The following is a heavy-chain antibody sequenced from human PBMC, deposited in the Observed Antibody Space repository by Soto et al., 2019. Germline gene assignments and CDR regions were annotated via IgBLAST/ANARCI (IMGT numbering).Heavy chain of an antibody. J-gene: IGHJ5*02. CDR1: GFTFSSYG. CDR2: ISYDGSNK. D-gene: IGHD3-3*01. CDR3: AKGSDFWSGYYNWFEP. V-gene: IGHV3-30*18. Sequence: QPGGSLRLSCAASGFTFSSYGMHWVRQAPGKGLEWVAVISYDGSNKYYADSVKGRFTISRDNSKNTMYLQMNSLRAEDTAVYYCAKGSDFWSGYYNWFEPWGQGTMVTVSS.